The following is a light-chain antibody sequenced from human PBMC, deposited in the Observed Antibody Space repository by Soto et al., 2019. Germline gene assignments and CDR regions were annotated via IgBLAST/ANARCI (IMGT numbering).Light chain of an antibody. Sequence: EIVLTQSPPTLSLSPGERATLSCRASQRIRSPFLAWYQQNPGQAPRLFIHGASSRATGIPDRFSGSGSGTDLSLTISRLEPEDFAVYYCGSDEWTFGQGTKVV. CDR3: GSDEWT. J-gene: IGKJ1*01. CDR2: GAS. V-gene: IGKV3-20*01. CDR1: QRIRSPF.